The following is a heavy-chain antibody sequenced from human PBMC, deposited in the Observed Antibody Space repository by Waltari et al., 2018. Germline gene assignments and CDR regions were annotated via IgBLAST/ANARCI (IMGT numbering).Heavy chain of an antibody. V-gene: IGHV3-23*04. CDR3: AKAKSEVQLSNYYFDY. CDR1: GFTFRSYA. CDR2: ISGSAGST. Sequence: EVQLVESGGGLVQPGGSLLSCAASGFTFRSYAMRWVSQAPGKGLEWFSGISGSAGSTYYADSVKGRFTISRDNSENTLYLQMSSLRAEDTAVYYCAKAKSEVQLSNYYFDYWGQGTLVTVSS. J-gene: IGHJ4*02. D-gene: IGHD1-1*01.